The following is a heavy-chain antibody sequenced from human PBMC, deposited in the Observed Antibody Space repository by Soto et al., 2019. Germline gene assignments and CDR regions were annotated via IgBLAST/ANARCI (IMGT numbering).Heavy chain of an antibody. CDR1: GFTVSSNY. CDR3: AREDIVATQRHYYYYGMDV. CDR2: IYSGGST. Sequence: GESLKISCAASGFTVSSNYMSWVRQAPGKGLEWVSVIYSGGSTYYADSVKGRFTISRDNSKNTLYLQMNSLRAEDTAVYYCAREDIVATQRHYYYYGMDVWGQGTTVTVSS. V-gene: IGHV3-53*01. D-gene: IGHD5-12*01. J-gene: IGHJ6*02.